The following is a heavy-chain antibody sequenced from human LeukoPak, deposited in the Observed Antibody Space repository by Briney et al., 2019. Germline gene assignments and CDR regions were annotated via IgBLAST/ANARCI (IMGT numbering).Heavy chain of an antibody. J-gene: IGHJ5*02. V-gene: IGHV3-64D*06. CDR1: GFTFSFYA. CDR3: VKLGYCSGGSCYSFGSRFDP. D-gene: IGHD2-15*01. Sequence: GGSLRLSCSASGFTFSFYAMHWVRQAPGKGLEYVSGITSNGGTTDYADSVKGRFTISRENSKNTLYLQMSGLRAEDTAVYYCVKLGYCSGGSCYSFGSRFDPWGQGTLVTVSS. CDR2: ITSNGGTT.